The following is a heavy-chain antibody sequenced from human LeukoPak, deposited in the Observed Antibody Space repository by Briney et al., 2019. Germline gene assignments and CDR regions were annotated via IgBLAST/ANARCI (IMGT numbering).Heavy chain of an antibody. J-gene: IGHJ6*02. V-gene: IGHV3-30*04. Sequence: GGSLGLSCAASGFTFSSYAMSWVRQAPGKGLEWVAVISYDGSNKYYADSVKGRFTISRDNSKNTLYLQMNSLRAEDTAVYYCARDNQYDSSGYDYYYYGMDVWGQGTTVTVSS. CDR3: ARDNQYDSSGYDYYYYGMDV. D-gene: IGHD3-22*01. CDR2: ISYDGSNK. CDR1: GFTFSSYA.